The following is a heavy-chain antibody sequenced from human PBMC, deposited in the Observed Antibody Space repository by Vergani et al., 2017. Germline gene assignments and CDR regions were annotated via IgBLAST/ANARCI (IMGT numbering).Heavy chain of an antibody. J-gene: IGHJ3*02. CDR1: ADSISSGSYY. D-gene: IGHD2-2*01. Sequence: QLQLQQSGPGLVKPSETLFLTCTVSADSISSGSYYWGWIRQPPGKSLEWIGSIYYSGLTYYNPSLKSRVAISVDTSKNQFSLKLSSVTAADTAVYYCARDPKNIVVVPAAVVGAFDIWGQGTMVTVSS. V-gene: IGHV4-39*02. CDR2: IYYSGLT. CDR3: ARDPKNIVVVPAAVVGAFDI.